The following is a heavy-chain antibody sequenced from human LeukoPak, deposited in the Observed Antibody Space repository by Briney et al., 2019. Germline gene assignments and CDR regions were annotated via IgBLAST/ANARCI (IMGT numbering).Heavy chain of an antibody. D-gene: IGHD6-19*01. CDR2: IIPILGIA. J-gene: IGHJ5*02. CDR3: AKDAIDVAGTSRGAWFDP. V-gene: IGHV1-69*04. Sequence: SVKVSCKASGGTFSSYAISWVRQAPGQGLEWMGRIIPILGIANYAQKFQGRVTITADKSTSTAYMELSSLRSEDTAVYYCAKDAIDVAGTSRGAWFDPWGQGTLVTVSS. CDR1: GGTFSSYA.